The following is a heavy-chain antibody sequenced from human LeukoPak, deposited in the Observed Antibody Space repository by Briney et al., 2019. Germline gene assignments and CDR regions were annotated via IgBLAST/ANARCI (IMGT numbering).Heavy chain of an antibody. D-gene: IGHD6-19*01. Sequence: GGSLRLSCAASGFNFRDHWMDWVRQAPGKGLEWVGHIKTDGSETYYLDSLRGRFSISRDNTNNALYLQMNSLRVEDTAVYYCVKNNGWFHLAQWGQGTLVAVSS. J-gene: IGHJ4*02. CDR1: GFNFRDHW. CDR3: VKNNGWFHLAQ. CDR2: IKTDGSET. V-gene: IGHV3-7*03.